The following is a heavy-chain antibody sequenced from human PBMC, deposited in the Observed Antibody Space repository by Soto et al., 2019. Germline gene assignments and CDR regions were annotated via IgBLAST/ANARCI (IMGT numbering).Heavy chain of an antibody. CDR3: ASLWDRWFNA. Sequence: EVQLVESGGGLVQPGGSLRLSCVASGFTFRDHYMEWVRQAPGKGLEWVGRIKHKVDCYTTEYAASVEGRFTISRDDLVNSLYLQMNSLNIEDTVVYFYASLWDRWFNAWGQGTPVTVSS. D-gene: IGHD1-26*01. J-gene: IGHJ5*02. CDR1: GFTFRDHY. V-gene: IGHV3-72*01. CDR2: IKHKVDCYTT.